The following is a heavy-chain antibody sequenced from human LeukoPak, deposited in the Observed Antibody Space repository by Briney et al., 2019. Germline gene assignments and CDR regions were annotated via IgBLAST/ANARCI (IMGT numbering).Heavy chain of an antibody. J-gene: IGHJ4*02. D-gene: IGHD5-24*01. CDR2: ISRDGTYI. CDR1: GFTFSIYA. Sequence: GGSLRLSCAASGFTFSIYAITWVRQAPGKGLEWVSAISRDGTYIYYADSVKCRFTSSRDNSKTTLYLQMSNLRAEDTAVYFCAKNRATGLAFYDYWGQGTQVTVSS. CDR3: AKNRATGLAFYDY. V-gene: IGHV3-23*01.